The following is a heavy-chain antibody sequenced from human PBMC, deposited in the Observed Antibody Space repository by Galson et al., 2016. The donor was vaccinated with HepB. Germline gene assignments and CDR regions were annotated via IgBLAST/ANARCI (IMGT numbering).Heavy chain of an antibody. Sequence: SLRLSCAASGFTFSSYWMHWVRQAPGKGLVWVSRINSDGSSTSYADSVKGRFTISRDNAKNTLYLQMNSLRAEDTAVYYCARDLSGDGYTDAFDIRGQGTMVTVSS. CDR2: INSDGSST. V-gene: IGHV3-74*01. CDR1: GFTFSSYW. CDR3: ARDLSGDGYTDAFDI. D-gene: IGHD5-24*01. J-gene: IGHJ3*02.